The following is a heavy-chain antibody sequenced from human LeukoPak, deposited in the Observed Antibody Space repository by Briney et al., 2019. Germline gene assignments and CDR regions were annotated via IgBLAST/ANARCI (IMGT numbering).Heavy chain of an antibody. CDR3: AKDRGSTYPGAFDI. V-gene: IGHV3-23*01. D-gene: IGHD2-2*01. CDR2: ISGSDGST. Sequence: GGSLRLSGAASGFTFSSYAVSWVRQAPGKGLEWVSGISGSDGSTYNADSVKGRFTISRDNSKNTLYLQMNSLRAEDTAVYYCAKDRGSTYPGAFDIWGQGTMVTVSS. J-gene: IGHJ3*02. CDR1: GFTFSSYA.